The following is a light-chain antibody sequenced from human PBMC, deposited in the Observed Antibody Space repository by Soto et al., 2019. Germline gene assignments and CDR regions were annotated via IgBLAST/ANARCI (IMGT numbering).Light chain of an antibody. Sequence: EIVMTQSPATLSVSPGERATLSCRASQSVSSNLDWYHQKPGQAPRLIIYDASTRATGIPARLSGSGSGTEFTLTISSLQSEDSAVYYCQQYNDGLTFGGGTKVEIK. CDR1: QSVSSN. CDR3: QQYNDGLT. J-gene: IGKJ4*01. CDR2: DAS. V-gene: IGKV3-15*01.